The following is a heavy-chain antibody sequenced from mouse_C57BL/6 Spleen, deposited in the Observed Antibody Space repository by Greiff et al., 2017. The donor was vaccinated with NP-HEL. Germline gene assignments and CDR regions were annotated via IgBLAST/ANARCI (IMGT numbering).Heavy chain of an antibody. D-gene: IGHD1-1*01. CDR3: ARGYYGSSPGLFDY. Sequence: VQLQQPGAELVKPGASVKLSCKASGYTFTSYCMHWVKQRPGQGLEWIGMIHPNSGSTNYNEKFKSKATLTVDKSSSTAYMQLSSLTSEDSAVYYCARGYYGSSPGLFDYWGQGTTLTVSS. CDR2: IHPNSGST. CDR1: GYTFTSYC. V-gene: IGHV1-64*01. J-gene: IGHJ2*01.